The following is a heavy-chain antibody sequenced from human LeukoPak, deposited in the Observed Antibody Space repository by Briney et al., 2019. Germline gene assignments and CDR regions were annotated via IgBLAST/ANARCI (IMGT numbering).Heavy chain of an antibody. Sequence: QPGGSLRLSCAASGFTFSSYGMHWVRQAPGKGLEWVAVIWYDGSNKYYADSVKGRFTISRDNAKNTLYLQMNSLSAEDTAVYYCVRDTRTTVTTVPFDSWGQGTLVTVSS. D-gene: IGHD4-17*01. CDR3: VRDTRTTVTTVPFDS. CDR2: IWYDGSNK. CDR1: GFTFSSYG. V-gene: IGHV3-33*01. J-gene: IGHJ4*02.